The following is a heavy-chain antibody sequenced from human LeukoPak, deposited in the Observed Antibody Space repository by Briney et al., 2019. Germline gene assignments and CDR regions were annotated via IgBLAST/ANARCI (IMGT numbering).Heavy chain of an antibody. CDR1: GYTFTSYD. V-gene: IGHV1-8*03. Sequence: ASVKVSCKASGYTFTSYDINWVRQATGQGLAWMGWMNPNSGNTGYAQKFQGRVTITRNTSISTAYMELSSLRSEDTAVYYCARGAPLEWVYNWFDPWGQGTLVTVSS. CDR2: MNPNSGNT. CDR3: ARGAPLEWVYNWFDP. J-gene: IGHJ5*02. D-gene: IGHD3-3*01.